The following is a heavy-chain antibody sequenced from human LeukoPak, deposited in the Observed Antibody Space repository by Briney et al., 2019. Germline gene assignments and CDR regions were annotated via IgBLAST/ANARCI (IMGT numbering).Heavy chain of an antibody. J-gene: IGHJ4*02. CDR2: IRNKAYGGTA. Sequence: GGSLRLSCTAFGFTFGDYAMSWVRQAPGKGLEWVGFIRNKAYGGTAEYAASVKGRFTISRDDSKSIAYLQMNSLKTEDTAVYYCTREDKRGIQLWSTPYYFDYWGQGTLVTVSS. D-gene: IGHD5-18*01. V-gene: IGHV3-49*04. CDR3: TREDKRGIQLWSTPYYFDY. CDR1: GFTFGDYA.